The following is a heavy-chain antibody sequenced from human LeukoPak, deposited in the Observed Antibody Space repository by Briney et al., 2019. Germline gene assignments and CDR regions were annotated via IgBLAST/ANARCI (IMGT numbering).Heavy chain of an antibody. J-gene: IGHJ3*02. CDR1: GFMFSSYW. CDR2: LKQDGSAK. CDR3: ARVRGDYWFDI. D-gene: IGHD2-8*02. Sequence: PGGSLRLSCAASGFMFSSYWMTWVRQAPGKGLEWVANLKQDGSAKSYVDSVKGRLTISRDNAKNSLCLQMNSLRADDTAVYFCARVRGDYWFDIWGQGTMVTVSS. V-gene: IGHV3-7*01.